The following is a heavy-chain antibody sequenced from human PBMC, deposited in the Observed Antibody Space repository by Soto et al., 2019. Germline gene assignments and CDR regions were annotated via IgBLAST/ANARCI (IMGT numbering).Heavy chain of an antibody. D-gene: IGHD5-12*01. J-gene: IGHJ6*02. CDR2: SIPFFGTA. CDR3: ARGRGYSGDDHYYYFDMDV. V-gene: IGHV1-69*01. CDR1: GGTFNNYP. Sequence: QVQLVQSGAEVKKPASSVKVSCKASGGTFNNYPITWVRQAPGEGLEWMGGSIPFFGTANYAQNFQGRVTISVDESTSTAYMELSSVRSEDTAVYYCARGRGYSGDDHYYYFDMDVWGQGTTVTVSS.